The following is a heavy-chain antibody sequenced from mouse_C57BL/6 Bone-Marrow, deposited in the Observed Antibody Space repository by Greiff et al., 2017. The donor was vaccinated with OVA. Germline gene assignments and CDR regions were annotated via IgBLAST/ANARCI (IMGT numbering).Heavy chain of an antibody. CDR3: ARYGYDWFAY. J-gene: IGHJ3*01. D-gene: IGHD2-2*01. CDR2: IYPSDSET. Sequence: QVQLQQPGAELVRPGSSVKLSCKASGYTFTSYWMDWVKQRPGQGLEWIGNIYPSDSETHYNQKFKDKATLTVDKSSSTAYMQLSSLTSEDSAVYYCARYGYDWFAYWGQGTLVTVSA. V-gene: IGHV1-61*01. CDR1: GYTFTSYW.